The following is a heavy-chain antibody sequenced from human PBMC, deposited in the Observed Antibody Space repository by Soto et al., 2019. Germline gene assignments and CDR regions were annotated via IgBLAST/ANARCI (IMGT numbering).Heavy chain of an antibody. CDR2: ISRDGNAI. V-gene: IGHV3-11*01. CDR1: GFIFSDYY. J-gene: IGHJ5*02. D-gene: IGHD1-1*01. Sequence: GGSLRLSCAASGFIFSDYYMSWIRQAPGKGLEWLAYISRDGNAIFYADSVIGRFTVSRENAKNSLFLQMDDLRAEDTAMFFCARGAEMSSLTKWFDPWGQGTLVTVSS. CDR3: ARGAEMSSLTKWFDP.